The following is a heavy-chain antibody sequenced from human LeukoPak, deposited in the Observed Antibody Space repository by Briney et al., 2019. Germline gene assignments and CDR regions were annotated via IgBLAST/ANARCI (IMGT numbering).Heavy chain of an antibody. CDR2: IIISSSYI. Sequence: GRSLRLSCAASGFTFSNYNMNWARQAPGKGLEWVSSIIISSSYIYYADSVKGRFTISRDNAKNSLYLQMNSLRAEGTAVYYCARGLVGATTTGLDYWGQGTLVTVSS. V-gene: IGHV3-21*01. J-gene: IGHJ4*02. CDR1: GFTFSNYN. CDR3: ARGLVGATTTGLDY. D-gene: IGHD1-26*01.